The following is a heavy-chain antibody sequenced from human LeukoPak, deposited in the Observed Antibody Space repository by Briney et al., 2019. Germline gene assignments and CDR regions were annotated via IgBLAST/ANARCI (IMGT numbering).Heavy chain of an antibody. CDR2: ISSSSSYI. J-gene: IGHJ4*02. CDR3: ATDIVVVVAATDPNDY. Sequence: GGSLRLSCAASGFTFSSYSMTWVRQAPGKGLEWVSSISSSSSYIYYADSVKGRFTISRDNAKNSLYLRMNSLRAEDTAVYYCATDIVVVVAATDPNDYWGQGTLVTVSS. D-gene: IGHD2-15*01. V-gene: IGHV3-21*01. CDR1: GFTFSSYS.